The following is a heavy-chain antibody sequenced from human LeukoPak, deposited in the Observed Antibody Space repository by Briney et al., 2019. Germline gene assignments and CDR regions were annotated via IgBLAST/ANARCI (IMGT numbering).Heavy chain of an antibody. Sequence: GASVKVSCKASGGTFSSYAISWVRQAPGQGLEWMGIINPSGGSTSYAQKFQGRVTMTRDTSTSTVYMELSSLRSEDTAVYYCARGRGRVNYDFWSGYLWGFDYWGQGTLVTVSS. CDR3: ARGRGRVNYDFWSGYLWGFDY. D-gene: IGHD3-3*01. V-gene: IGHV1-46*01. CDR1: GGTFSSYA. J-gene: IGHJ4*02. CDR2: INPSGGST.